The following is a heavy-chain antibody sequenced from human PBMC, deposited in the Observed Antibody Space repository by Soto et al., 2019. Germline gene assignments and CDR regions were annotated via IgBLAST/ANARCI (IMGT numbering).Heavy chain of an antibody. CDR3: AKDRGWAPFDY. V-gene: IGHV3-30*18. D-gene: IGHD6-19*01. Sequence: QVPLVESGGGVVQPGRSLRLSCAASGFTFSSYGMHWVRQAPGKGLEWVAVISYDGSKKHYADSVKGRFTISRDNSKNTLYLQMNSLRPEDTAVYYCAKDRGWAPFDYWGQGTLVTVSS. J-gene: IGHJ4*02. CDR2: ISYDGSKK. CDR1: GFTFSSYG.